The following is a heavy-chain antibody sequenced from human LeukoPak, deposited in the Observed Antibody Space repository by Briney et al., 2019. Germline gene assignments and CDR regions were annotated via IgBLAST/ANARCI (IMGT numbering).Heavy chain of an antibody. CDR2: ISYDGSNK. CDR1: GFTVSSNY. J-gene: IGHJ5*02. D-gene: IGHD5-24*01. CDR3: ARGMTTIHGNWFDP. V-gene: IGHV3-30*01. Sequence: GGSLRLSCAASGFTVSSNYMSWVRQAPGKGLEWVAVISYDGSNKYYADSVKGRFTISRDNSKNTLYLQMNSLRAEDTAVYYCARGMTTIHGNWFDPWGQGTLVTVSS.